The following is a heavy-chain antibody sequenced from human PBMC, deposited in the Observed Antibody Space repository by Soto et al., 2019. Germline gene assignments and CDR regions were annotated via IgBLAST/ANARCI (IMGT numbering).Heavy chain of an antibody. D-gene: IGHD1-26*01. CDR2: INYSGTT. CDR1: GGSFSSDSFI. Sequence: PSETLSLTCSVSGGSFSSDSFIWSWVRQFPWKGLEWIGYINYSGTTYYNPSLRSRITMSVDTSKNQFSLNLSSVTAADTAVYYCARDHKWDGMDVWGQGXTVTVSS. CDR3: ARDHKWDGMDV. V-gene: IGHV4-31*03. J-gene: IGHJ6*02.